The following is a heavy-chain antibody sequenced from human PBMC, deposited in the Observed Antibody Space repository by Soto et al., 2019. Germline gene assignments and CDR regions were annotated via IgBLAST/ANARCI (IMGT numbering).Heavy chain of an antibody. CDR3: ACSGYGSGSLPATANWFAH. J-gene: IGHJ5*02. D-gene: IGHD3-10*01. CDR1: GYTFTSYG. Sequence: QVQLVQSGAEVKKPGASVKVSCKASGYTFTSYGISWVRQAPGQGLEWMGWISAYNGNTNYAQKLQGRVTMTTDTSTSTAYMELRSLRSDDTAVYYCACSGYGSGSLPATANWFAHWGQGPLITVSS. CDR2: ISAYNGNT. V-gene: IGHV1-18*01.